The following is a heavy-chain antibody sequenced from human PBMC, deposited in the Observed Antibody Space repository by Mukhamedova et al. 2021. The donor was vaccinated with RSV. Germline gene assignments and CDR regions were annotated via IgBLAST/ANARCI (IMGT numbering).Heavy chain of an antibody. Sequence: DTRHYAQRFQGRATITADESTSTAYMELTSLRSEDTAVYYCARGTVAGYCSPSACPNDYWGQGTLVTVSS. V-gene: IGHV1-69*01. CDR2: DTR. D-gene: IGHD2-15*01. CDR3: ARGTVAGYCSPSACPNDY. J-gene: IGHJ4*02.